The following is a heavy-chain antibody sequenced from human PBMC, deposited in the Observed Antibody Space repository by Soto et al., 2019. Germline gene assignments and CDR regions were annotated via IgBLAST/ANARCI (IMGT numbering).Heavy chain of an antibody. J-gene: IGHJ6*02. CDR1: GFTFSSYS. V-gene: IGHV3-21*01. CDR2: ISSSSSYI. Sequence: EVQLVESGGGLVKPGGSLRLSCAASGFTFSSYSMNWVRQAPGKGLEWVSSISSSSSYIYYADSVKGRFTISRDNAKNSLYLQMNSLRAEDTAVYYCARDTSSYGYGLGQYGMDVWGQGTTVTVSS. CDR3: ARDTSSYGYGLGQYGMDV. D-gene: IGHD5-18*01.